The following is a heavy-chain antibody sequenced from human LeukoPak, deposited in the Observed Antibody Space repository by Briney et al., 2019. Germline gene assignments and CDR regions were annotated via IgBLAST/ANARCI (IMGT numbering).Heavy chain of an antibody. D-gene: IGHD1-7*01. CDR1: GYSFTGYS. CDR2: INPSTGGT. J-gene: IGHJ4*02. V-gene: IGHV1-2*02. Sequence: ASVKVSCKASGYSFTGYSVHWVRQAPGQGLEWMGWINPSTGGTTYSQKFQGRVTMTRDTSISTAYMELNRLRSDDTAVYYCARDSDWNYLFDCWGQRTLVTVSS. CDR3: ARDSDWNYLFDC.